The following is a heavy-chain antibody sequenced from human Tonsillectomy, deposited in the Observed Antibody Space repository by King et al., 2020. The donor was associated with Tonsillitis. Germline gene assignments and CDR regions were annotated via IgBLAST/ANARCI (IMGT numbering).Heavy chain of an antibody. Sequence: VQLVESGGGVVQPGTSLRLSCTASGFPFSSFGMHWVRQAPGKGLEWVAVISYDGSDKYYADSVKGRFTISRDNSKNTLYLQLNSLRAEDTAVYYCASPYCGGDCYDDYFDYWGQGTLVTVSS. J-gene: IGHJ4*02. V-gene: IGHV3-30*03. CDR2: ISYDGSDK. D-gene: IGHD2-21*02. CDR1: GFPFSSFG. CDR3: ASPYCGGDCYDDYFDY.